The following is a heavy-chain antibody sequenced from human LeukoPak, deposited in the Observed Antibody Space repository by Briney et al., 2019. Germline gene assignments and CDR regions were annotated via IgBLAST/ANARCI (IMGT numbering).Heavy chain of an antibody. CDR1: GGSFSGYY. CDR2: INHSGST. Sequence: PSETLSLTCAVYGGSFSGYYWSWIRQPPGKGLEWIGEINHSGSTNYNPSLKSRVTISVDTSKNQFSLKLSSVTAADTAVYYCARHTLGYCSSTSCYVRFDAFDIWGQGTMVTASS. CDR3: ARHTLGYCSSTSCYVRFDAFDI. J-gene: IGHJ3*02. D-gene: IGHD2-2*01. V-gene: IGHV4-34*01.